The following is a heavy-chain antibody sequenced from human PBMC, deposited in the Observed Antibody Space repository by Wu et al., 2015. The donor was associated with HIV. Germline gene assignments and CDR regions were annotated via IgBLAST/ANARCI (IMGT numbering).Heavy chain of an antibody. D-gene: IGHD1-26*01. CDR2: INHSGGT. Sequence: QVQLQQWGAGLLKPSETLSLTCAVYGGSFSDYYWSWIRQPPGKGLEWIGEINHSGGTNYNPSLKSRVTISVDTSKNQFSLKVSSVTAADTAVYYCARLRSGSYDYWGQGTLVTVSS. J-gene: IGHJ4*02. V-gene: IGHV4-34*01. CDR1: GGSFSDYY. CDR3: ARLRSGSYDY.